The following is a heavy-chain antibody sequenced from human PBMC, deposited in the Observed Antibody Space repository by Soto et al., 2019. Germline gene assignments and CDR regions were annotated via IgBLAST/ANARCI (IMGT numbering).Heavy chain of an antibody. CDR3: AKYSDSSGDYYYGLDV. V-gene: IGHV3-23*01. CDR2: IRGSDGRT. Sequence: EVQLLDSGGGLVQPGGSLRVSCAASGFIFSSYAMTWVRQAPGKGLEWVSTIRGSDGRTFYADSVKGRFSISRDNSRSTLYVQMNSLRAEDTAVYYCAKYSDSSGDYYYGLDVWGQGTTVTVSS. J-gene: IGHJ6*02. CDR1: GFIFSSYA. D-gene: IGHD6-6*01.